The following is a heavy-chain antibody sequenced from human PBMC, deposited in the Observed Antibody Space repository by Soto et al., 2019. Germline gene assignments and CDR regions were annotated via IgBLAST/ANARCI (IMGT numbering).Heavy chain of an antibody. V-gene: IGHV4-59*01. CDR2: IYYSGST. D-gene: IGHD3-10*01. Sequence: SETLSLTCTVSGGSISTYYWSWIRQPPGKGLEWIGYIYYSGSTNYNPSLKSRVTISEDASKNQFSLKLSSVTAADTAVYYCARGKFPFTFDYWGQGTLVTVSS. CDR3: ARGKFPFTFDY. CDR1: GGSISTYY. J-gene: IGHJ4*02.